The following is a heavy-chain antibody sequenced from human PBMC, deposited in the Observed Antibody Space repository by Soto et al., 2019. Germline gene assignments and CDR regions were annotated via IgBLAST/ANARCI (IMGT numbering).Heavy chain of an antibody. D-gene: IGHD3-10*01. V-gene: IGHV4-39*01. Sequence: QLQLQESGPGLVKPSETLSLTCTVSGGSISSPSDYWGWIRQPPGKGLEWIGSIYYSGNTYFNPSLKSRVTMAIDRSKNQLSLRLPSVTAADTAIYYCARCFMFREVLCAMDVWGRGTTVTVSS. CDR1: GGSISSPSDY. J-gene: IGHJ6*02. CDR3: ARCFMFREVLCAMDV. CDR2: IYYSGNT.